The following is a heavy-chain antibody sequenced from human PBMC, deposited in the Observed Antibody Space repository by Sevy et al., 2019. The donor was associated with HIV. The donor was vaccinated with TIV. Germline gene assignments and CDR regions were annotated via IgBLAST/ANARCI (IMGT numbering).Heavy chain of an antibody. CDR1: GYTFTSRD. J-gene: IGHJ3*02. CDR2: MNPNSGNT. D-gene: IGHD4-17*01. CDR3: ARDSDYGCNGAYDI. Sequence: ASVKVSCKASGYTFTSRDINWVRQATGQGLEWMGWMNPNSGNTGYAQKFQNRVTITRNTSIRTAYMELSSLRPEDTAVYYCARDSDYGCNGAYDIWGQGTMVTVSS. V-gene: IGHV1-8*03.